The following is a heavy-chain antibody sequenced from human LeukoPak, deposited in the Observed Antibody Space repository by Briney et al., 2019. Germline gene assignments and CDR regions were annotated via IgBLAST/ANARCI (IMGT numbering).Heavy chain of an antibody. J-gene: IGHJ5*02. D-gene: IGHD6-19*01. CDR1: GYTFTSYD. V-gene: IGHV1-8*01. CDR3: ARGRGYSSGWYNGNWFDP. CDR2: MNPNSGNT. Sequence: ASVKVSCKASGYTFTSYDINWVRQATGQGLEWMGWMNPNSGNTGYAQKFQGRVTMTTNTSISTAYMELSSLRSEDTAVYYCARGRGYSSGWYNGNWFDPWGQGTLVTVSS.